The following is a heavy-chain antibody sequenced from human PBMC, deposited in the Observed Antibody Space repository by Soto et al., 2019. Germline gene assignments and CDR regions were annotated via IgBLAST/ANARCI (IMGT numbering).Heavy chain of an antibody. D-gene: IGHD2-15*01. CDR3: ARDAALGWYDY. Sequence: SETLSLTCTVSGGSISSGGYYWSWIRQHPWKGLEWIGYIDYSGSTYYNPSLKSRVTISVDTSKNQFSLKLSSVTAADTAVYYCARDAALGWYDYWGQGXLVTV. V-gene: IGHV4-31*03. J-gene: IGHJ4*02. CDR1: GGSISSGGYY. CDR2: IDYSGST.